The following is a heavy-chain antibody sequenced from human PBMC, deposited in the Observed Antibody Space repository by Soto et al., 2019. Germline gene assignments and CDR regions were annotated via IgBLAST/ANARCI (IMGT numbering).Heavy chain of an antibody. Sequence: SVKVSRKASGGTFSSYAISWVRQAPGQGLEWMGGIIPIFGTANYAQKFQGRVTITADESTSTAYMELSSLRSEDTAVYYCARDPRPYSIAHPDCFDDWGQGTLVTVS. V-gene: IGHV1-69*01. CDR1: GGTFSSYA. CDR3: ARDPRPYSIAHPDCFDD. CDR2: IIPIFGTA. J-gene: IGHJ4*02. D-gene: IGHD6-13*01.